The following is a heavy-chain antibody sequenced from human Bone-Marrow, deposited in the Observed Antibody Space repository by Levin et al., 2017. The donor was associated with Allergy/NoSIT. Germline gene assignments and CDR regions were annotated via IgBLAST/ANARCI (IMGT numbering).Heavy chain of an antibody. V-gene: IGHV2-5*01. CDR3: ARTPPPDYIQRSYRSDFDY. J-gene: IGHJ4*02. CDR1: GFSLTTRGVG. D-gene: IGHD3-16*02. Sequence: SGPTLVKPTQTLTLTCTFSGFSLTTRGVGVGWIRQPPGKALEWLALIYWNDDKRYTPSLNSRLTITKDTSKNRVVLTMTMLDPADTATYYCARTPPPDYIQRSYRSDFDYWGQGTLVTVSS. CDR2: IYWNDDK.